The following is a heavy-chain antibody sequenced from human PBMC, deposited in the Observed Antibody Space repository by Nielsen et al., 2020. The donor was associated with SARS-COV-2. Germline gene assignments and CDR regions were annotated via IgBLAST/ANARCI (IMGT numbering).Heavy chain of an antibody. D-gene: IGHD2-21*02. CDR1: GFTFSSYS. CDR3: ARGPGPVVVTAFDI. V-gene: IGHV3-48*01. J-gene: IGHJ3*02. CDR2: ISSSSSTI. Sequence: GESLKISCAASGFTFSSYSMNWVPQAPGKGLEWVSYISSSSSTIYYADSVKGRFTISRDNAKNSLYLQMNSLRAEDTAVYYCARGPGPVVVTAFDIWGQGTMVTVSS.